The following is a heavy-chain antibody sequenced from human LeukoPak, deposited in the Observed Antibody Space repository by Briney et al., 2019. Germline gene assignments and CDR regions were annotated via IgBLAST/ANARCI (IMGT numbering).Heavy chain of an antibody. CDR1: GGSISSSNC. Sequence: SETLSLTCAVSGGSISSSNCWSWVRQPPGKGLEWIGEIYHSGSTNYNPSLKSRVIISVDKSKNQFSLKLSSVTAADTAVYYCAVQEELPGPFDYWGQGTLVTVSS. CDR2: IYHSGST. J-gene: IGHJ4*02. CDR3: AVQEELPGPFDY. D-gene: IGHD1-26*01. V-gene: IGHV4-4*02.